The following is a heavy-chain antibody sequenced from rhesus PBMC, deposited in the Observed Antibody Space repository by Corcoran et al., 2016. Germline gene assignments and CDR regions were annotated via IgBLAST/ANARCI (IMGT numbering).Heavy chain of an antibody. V-gene: IGHV3-46*02. J-gene: IGHJ4*01. CDR2: IKYEGSEK. D-gene: IGHD7-45*01. CDR1: GFTFSSPR. CDR3: ERDRDWGFFDY. Sequence: EVQLVESGGGLFLPGGSLRLPCSASGFTFSSPRIHWIRQAPGTRLEWVADIKYEGSEKYYVDSVKGRFTISRDNAKNSLYRQMNSLRSEDTSGYYGERDRDWGFFDYWGQGVLVTVSS.